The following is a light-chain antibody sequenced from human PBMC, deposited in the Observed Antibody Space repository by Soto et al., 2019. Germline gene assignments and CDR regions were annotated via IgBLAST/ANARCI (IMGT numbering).Light chain of an antibody. J-gene: IGKJ2*01. CDR3: QQYHNWPPQYT. V-gene: IGKV3-15*01. CDR1: QSVASN. CDR2: GAS. Sequence: DIVMTQSPASLSVSPGDGATLSCRASQSVASNVAWYQQKPGQGPRLLIHGASTRAVGVPARFSGSGSGTDFTLTLSSLQSEDFAVYYCQQYHNWPPQYTFGQGTKLQIK.